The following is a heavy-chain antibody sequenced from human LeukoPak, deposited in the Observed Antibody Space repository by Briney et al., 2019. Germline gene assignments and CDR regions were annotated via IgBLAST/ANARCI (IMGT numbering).Heavy chain of an antibody. J-gene: IGHJ5*02. CDR3: ASGLHYCSSTSCPKWFDP. V-gene: IGHV1-2*02. D-gene: IGHD2-2*01. CDR1: GYTFTGYY. Sequence: ASVKVSCKASGYTFTGYYMHWVRQAPGQGLEWMGWINPNSGGTNYAQKFQGRVTMTRDTSISTAYMELSRLRSDDTAVYYCASGLHYCSSTSCPKWFDPWGQGTLVTVSS. CDR2: INPNSGGT.